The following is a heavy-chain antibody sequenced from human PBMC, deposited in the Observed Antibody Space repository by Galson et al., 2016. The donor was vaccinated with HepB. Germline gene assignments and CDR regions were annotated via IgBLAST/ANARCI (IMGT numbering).Heavy chain of an antibody. CDR2: IVGRGVST. V-gene: IGHV3-23*01. Sequence: SLRLSCAASGFTFSTYAMTWVRQAPGKGLEWVSVIVGRGVSTSYTDSVKGRFTISRDNSKNTLYLQMNSLRAEDTAVYFCAKDSGGDAYYFDHWGQGTLVTVSS. CDR3: AKDSGGDAYYFDH. D-gene: IGHD2-21*02. CDR1: GFTFSTYA. J-gene: IGHJ4*02.